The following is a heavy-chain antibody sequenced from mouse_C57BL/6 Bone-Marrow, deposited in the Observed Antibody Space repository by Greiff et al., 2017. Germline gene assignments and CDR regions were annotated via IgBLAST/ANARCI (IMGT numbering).Heavy chain of an antibody. J-gene: IGHJ3*01. CDR1: GYTFPSYW. CDR2: IYPADSET. CDR3: ALGAFAY. Sequence: QVQLQQPGAELVRPGSSVKLSCKASGYTFPSYWMDWVKQRPGQGLEWIGNIYPADSETHYNQKLKDKATLTVDKSSSTAYMQLSSLTSEGSAVYYCALGAFAYWGQGTLVTVSA. V-gene: IGHV1-61*01.